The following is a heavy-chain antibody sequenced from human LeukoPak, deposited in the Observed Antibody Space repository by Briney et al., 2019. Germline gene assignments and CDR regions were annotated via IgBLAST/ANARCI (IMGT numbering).Heavy chain of an antibody. Sequence: GGSLRLSCAASGFTFSGRWMSWVRQPPGKGLEWVADTNQGGTEPHYVDSVKGRFTISRDTARNTLYLQMNSLRAEDTAVYYRVTDPRLFHPWGQGNLVTASS. CDR3: VTDPRLFHP. J-gene: IGHJ1*01. CDR1: GFTFSGRW. CDR2: TNQGGTEP. V-gene: IGHV3-7*01.